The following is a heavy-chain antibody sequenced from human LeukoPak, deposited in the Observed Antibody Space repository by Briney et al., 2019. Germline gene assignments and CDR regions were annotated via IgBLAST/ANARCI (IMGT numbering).Heavy chain of an antibody. J-gene: IGHJ4*02. CDR3: ARGHFHYDSSGSHVYFNY. D-gene: IGHD3-22*01. CDR1: GGSFSGYH. CDR2: INHSGST. Sequence: PSETLSLTCAVSGGSFSGYHWSWIRQPPGNGLEWIGEINHSGSTNYNPSLKSRVTISVDTSKNQFSLKLNSVTAADTAVYYCARGHFHYDSSGSHVYFNYWGQGTLVTVSS. V-gene: IGHV4-34*01.